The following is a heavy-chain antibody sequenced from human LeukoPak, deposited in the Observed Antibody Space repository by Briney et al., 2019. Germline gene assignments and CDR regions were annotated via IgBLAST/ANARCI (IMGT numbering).Heavy chain of an antibody. CDR3: ARRAPRYYGSALDY. CDR1: GGSISSSNW. Sequence: PSETLSLTCAVSGGSISSSNWWSWVRQPLGKGLEWIGEIYHSGSTNYNPSLKSRVTISVDKSKNQFSLKLSSVTAADTAVYYCARRAPRYYGSALDYWGQGTLVTVSS. CDR2: IYHSGST. J-gene: IGHJ4*02. V-gene: IGHV4-4*02. D-gene: IGHD3-10*01.